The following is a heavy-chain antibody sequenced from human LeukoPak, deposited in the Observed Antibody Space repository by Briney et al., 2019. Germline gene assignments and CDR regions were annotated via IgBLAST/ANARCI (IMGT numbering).Heavy chain of an antibody. CDR1: GYTFTGYY. Sequence: ASVKVSCKASGYTFTGYYMHWVRQAPGQGLEWMGWINPNSGGTNYAQRFQGRVTMTRDTSISTAYMELSRLRSDDTAVYYCARDISGYEPPNWFDPWGQGTLVTVSS. CDR2: INPNSGGT. CDR3: ARDISGYEPPNWFDP. V-gene: IGHV1-2*02. J-gene: IGHJ5*02. D-gene: IGHD5-12*01.